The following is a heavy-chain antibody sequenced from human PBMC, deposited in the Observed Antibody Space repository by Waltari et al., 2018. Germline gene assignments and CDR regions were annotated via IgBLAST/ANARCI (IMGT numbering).Heavy chain of an antibody. Sequence: QVQLQESGPGLVKPSETLSLTCTVSGGSISSHYWSWIRQPPGKGLEWIGYIYYSGSTTYNPSLKIRVTISVDTSKNQFSLKLSSVTAADTAVYYCARTGPCSGGSCYSDYWGQGTLVTVSS. J-gene: IGHJ4*02. D-gene: IGHD2-15*01. CDR1: GGSISSHY. V-gene: IGHV4-59*11. CDR3: ARTGPCSGGSCYSDY. CDR2: IYYSGST.